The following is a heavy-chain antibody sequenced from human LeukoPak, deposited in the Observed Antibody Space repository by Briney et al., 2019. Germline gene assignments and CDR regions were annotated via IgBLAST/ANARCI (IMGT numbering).Heavy chain of an antibody. V-gene: IGHV4-39*01. Sequence: PSETLSLTCTVSGASISSSNYYWGWIRQSPGKGLEWIGNIYYAGSTYYNPSLKSRLTISIDTSKNQFSLRLTSMTAADTALYYCARQEGAWGGDYWGQGTLVTVSS. CDR3: ARQEGAWGGDY. D-gene: IGHD7-27*01. J-gene: IGHJ4*02. CDR2: IYYAGST. CDR1: GASISSSNYY.